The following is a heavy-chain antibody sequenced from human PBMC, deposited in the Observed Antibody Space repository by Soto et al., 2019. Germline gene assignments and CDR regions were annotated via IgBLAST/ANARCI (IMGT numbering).Heavy chain of an antibody. Sequence: QVQLQESGPGLVKPSETLSLTCTVSGGSISSYYWSWIRQPPGKGLEWIGYIYYSGSTNYNPSLKVRITISVDTAKHQFSLKLSSVTAADTAVYYCARGTNNPTMFDPWGQGTLVTVSS. CDR1: GGSISSYY. CDR2: IYYSGST. CDR3: ARGTNNPTMFDP. D-gene: IGHD1-1*01. J-gene: IGHJ5*02. V-gene: IGHV4-59*01.